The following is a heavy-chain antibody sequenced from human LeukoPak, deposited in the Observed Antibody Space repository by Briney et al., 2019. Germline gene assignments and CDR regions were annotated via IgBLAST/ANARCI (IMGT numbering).Heavy chain of an antibody. CDR2: ISSSSSYI. Sequence: GGSLRLSCAASGFTFSSYSMNWVRQAPGKGLEWVSSISSSSSYIYYADSVRGRFTISRDNSNNALYLQMDSLRAEDTAVYYCANWIGSSSRDYWGQGTLVTVSS. D-gene: IGHD6-6*01. CDR3: ANWIGSSSRDY. V-gene: IGHV3-21*04. J-gene: IGHJ4*02. CDR1: GFTFSSYS.